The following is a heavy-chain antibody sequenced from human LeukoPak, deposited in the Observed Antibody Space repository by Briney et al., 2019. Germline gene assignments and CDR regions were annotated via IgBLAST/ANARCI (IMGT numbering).Heavy chain of an antibody. CDR2: IRSKANSYAT. CDR3: TRLSRSYGFSTTNLQYYYYYYMDV. Sequence: GGSLRLSCAASGFTFSGSAMRWVRQASGKGLEWVGRIRSKANSYATAYAASVKGRFTISRDDSKNTAYLQMNSLKTEDTAVYYCTRLSRSYGFSTTNLQYYYYYYMDVWGKGTTVTVSS. CDR1: GFTFSGSA. V-gene: IGHV3-73*01. J-gene: IGHJ6*03. D-gene: IGHD5-18*01.